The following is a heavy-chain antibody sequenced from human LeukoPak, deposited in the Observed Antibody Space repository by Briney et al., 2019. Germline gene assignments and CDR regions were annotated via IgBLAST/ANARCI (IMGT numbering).Heavy chain of an antibody. CDR3: ARANYYDSTHDY. CDR1: GFTFSSYA. J-gene: IGHJ4*02. V-gene: IGHV3-33*08. D-gene: IGHD3-22*01. CDR2: IWYDGSNK. Sequence: GGSLRLSCAASGFTFSSYAMSWVRQAPGKGLEWVAVIWYDGSNKYYADSVKGRFTISRDNSKNTLYLQMNSLRAEDTAVYYCARANYYDSTHDYWGQGTLVTVSS.